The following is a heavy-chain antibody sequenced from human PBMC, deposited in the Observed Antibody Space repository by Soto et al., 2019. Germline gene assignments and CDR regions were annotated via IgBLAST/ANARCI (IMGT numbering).Heavy chain of an antibody. CDR1: GFSLSTSGMR. V-gene: IGHV2-70*04. Sequence: VSGPTLVNPTQTLTLTCTFSGFSLSTSGMRVSWIRQPPGKALEWLARIDWDDDKFYSTSLKTRLTISKDTSKNQVVLTMTNMDPVDTATYYCARTAYYYDSSGYYYTFFDYWGQGTLVTVSS. J-gene: IGHJ4*02. CDR2: IDWDDDK. CDR3: ARTAYYYDSSGYYYTFFDY. D-gene: IGHD3-22*01.